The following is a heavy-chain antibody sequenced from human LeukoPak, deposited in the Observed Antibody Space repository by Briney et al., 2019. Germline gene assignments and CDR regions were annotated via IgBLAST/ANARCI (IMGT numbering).Heavy chain of an antibody. CDR2: ISGSGGST. D-gene: IGHD3-22*01. V-gene: IGHV3-23*01. Sequence: PGGSLRLSCAASGFTFSSYAMSWVRQAPGKGLEWVSAISGSGGSTYYADSVKGRFTISRDNSKNTLYLQMNSLRAEDTAVYYCAKDVIVVVRGGNLYFDYWGQGTLVTVSS. J-gene: IGHJ4*02. CDR3: AKDVIVVVRGGNLYFDY. CDR1: GFTFSSYA.